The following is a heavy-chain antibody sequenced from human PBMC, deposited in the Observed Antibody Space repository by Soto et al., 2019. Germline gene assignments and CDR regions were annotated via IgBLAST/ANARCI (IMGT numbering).Heavy chain of an antibody. CDR1: GGTFSSYA. V-gene: IGHV1-69*13. J-gene: IGHJ3*02. D-gene: IGHD3-16*01. CDR2: IIPIFGTA. CDR3: VREERYDYVWGTKQPDDAFDI. Sequence: SVKVSCKASGGTFSSYAISWVRHAPGQGLEWMGGIIPIFGTANYAQKFQGRVTITADESKNTLYLQMNSLRAEDTAVYYCVREERYDYVWGTKQPDDAFDIWGQGTMVTVSS.